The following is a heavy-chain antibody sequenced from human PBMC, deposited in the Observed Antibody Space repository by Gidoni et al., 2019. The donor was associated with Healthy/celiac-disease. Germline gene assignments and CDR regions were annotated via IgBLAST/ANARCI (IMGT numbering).Heavy chain of an antibody. CDR3: ARHEDTAIPYYYYGMDV. J-gene: IGHJ6*02. Sequence: QVQLQESGPGLVNPSDTLYLPCTVSGGSISSYYWSWLRQPPGKGLEWIGYIYYSWSTNYNPALKSRVTISVDTSKNQFSLKLSSVTAADAAVYYCARHEDTAIPYYYYGMDVWGQGTTVTVSS. D-gene: IGHD5-18*01. CDR2: IYYSWST. CDR1: GGSISSYY. V-gene: IGHV4-59*08.